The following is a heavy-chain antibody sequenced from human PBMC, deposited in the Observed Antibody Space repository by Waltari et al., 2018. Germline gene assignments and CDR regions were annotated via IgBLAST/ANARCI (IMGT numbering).Heavy chain of an antibody. V-gene: IGHV3-23*01. J-gene: IGHJ4*02. CDR1: GFPLSTYT. Sequence: EVQLLESGGTLIQPGGSLRLSGAAYGFPLSTYTMAWVRQTPGKGLEWVSAILDTDGRALYTDSVKGRFTISRDNSKDTLFLEMNSLRAEDTALYFCAKILHEKTSNMIFDSWGQGTLVTVSA. CDR2: ILDTDGRA. D-gene: IGHD3-16*01. CDR3: AKILHEKTSNMIFDS.